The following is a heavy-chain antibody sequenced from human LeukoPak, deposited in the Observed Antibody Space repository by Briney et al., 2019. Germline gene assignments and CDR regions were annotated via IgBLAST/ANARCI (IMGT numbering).Heavy chain of an antibody. CDR3: ATVLWQPNPYYYYYGMDV. Sequence: ASVKVSCKASGYIFTNHAMHWVRQAPGQGLEWMGWINAANGDTKYSQKFQGRVTMTEDTSTDTAYMELSSLRSEDTAVYYCATVLWQPNPYYYYYGMDVWGQGTTVTVSS. CDR1: GYIFTNHA. V-gene: IGHV1-3*01. CDR2: INAANGDT. J-gene: IGHJ6*02. D-gene: IGHD2-21*01.